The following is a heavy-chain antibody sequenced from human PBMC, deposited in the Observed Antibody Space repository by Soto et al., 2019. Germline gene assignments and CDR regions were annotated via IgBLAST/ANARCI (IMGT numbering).Heavy chain of an antibody. Sequence: GGSLRLSCAASGFTFSSYGMHWVRQAPGKGLEWVAVIWYDGSNKYYADSVKGRFTISRDNSKNTLYLQMNSLRAEDTAVYYCARNGARYCSGGSCYGQFDYWGQGTLVTVSS. CDR3: ARNGARYCSGGSCYGQFDY. V-gene: IGHV3-33*01. CDR1: GFTFSSYG. D-gene: IGHD2-15*01. J-gene: IGHJ4*02. CDR2: IWYDGSNK.